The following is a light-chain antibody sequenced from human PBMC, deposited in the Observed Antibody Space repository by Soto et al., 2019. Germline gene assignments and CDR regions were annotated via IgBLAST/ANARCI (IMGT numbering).Light chain of an antibody. CDR3: QVWESAFI. J-gene: IGLJ2*01. V-gene: IGLV3-21*02. Sequence: YELTQPPSVSVAPGQTASIACGGDNVGTKSVHWYQQRPGQAPVLVVYDDSDRPSGIPERFSGSNSGNTATLTITRVEAGDEADYYCQVWESAFIFGGGTKVTVL. CDR1: NVGTKS. CDR2: DDS.